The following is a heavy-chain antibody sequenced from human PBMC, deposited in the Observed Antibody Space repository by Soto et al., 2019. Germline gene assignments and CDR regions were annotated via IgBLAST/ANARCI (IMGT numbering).Heavy chain of an antibody. CDR3: ARDSVGQNFDY. J-gene: IGHJ4*02. CDR1: GGSISSYY. CDR2: IYYSGST. V-gene: IGHV4-59*01. Sequence: SGTLSLTFTVSGGSISSYYWRWIRQPPGKGLEWIGYIYYSGSTNYNPSLKSRVTISVDTSKNQFSLKLSPVTAADTSVYYCARDSVGQNFDYWSQGTLVTF. D-gene: IGHD3-10*01.